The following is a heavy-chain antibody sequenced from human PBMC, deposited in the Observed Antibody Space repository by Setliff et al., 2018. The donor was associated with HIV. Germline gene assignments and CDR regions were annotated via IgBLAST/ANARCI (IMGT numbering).Heavy chain of an antibody. D-gene: IGHD3-22*01. CDR3: TREGSYYDRTGYWPVFDD. Sequence: SETLSLTCTVSGASITTDTYYWTWIRQPPGKGLEWVGFIYHSGTTYYNPSLKDRVTMSVDTFANQFSLKLTSVAAADTAVYFCTREGSYYDRTGYWPVFDDWGQGTLVTVSS. CDR1: GASITTDTYY. CDR2: IYHSGTT. J-gene: IGHJ4*02. V-gene: IGHV4-30-4*08.